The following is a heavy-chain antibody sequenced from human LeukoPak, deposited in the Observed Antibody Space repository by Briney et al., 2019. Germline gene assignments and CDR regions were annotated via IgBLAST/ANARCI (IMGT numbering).Heavy chain of an antibody. J-gene: IGHJ2*01. V-gene: IGHV4-31*03. CDR3: ARYRGPLTTVATGPGILGDFDL. CDR2: IYYSGST. CDR1: GGSISSGGYY. Sequence: SETLSLTCTVSGGSISSGGYYWSWIRQHPGKGLEWIGYIYYSGSTYYNPSLKTRVTISVDTSKNQLSLKLSSVNAADTAVDYCARYRGPLTTVATGPGILGDFDLWGRGTLVTVSS. D-gene: IGHD4-17*01.